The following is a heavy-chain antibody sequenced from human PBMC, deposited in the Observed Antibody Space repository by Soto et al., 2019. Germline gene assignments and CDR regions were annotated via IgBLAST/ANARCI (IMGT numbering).Heavy chain of an antibody. D-gene: IGHD6-6*01. Sequence: SETLSLTCTVSGGSISSGGYYWSWIRQHPGKGLEWIGYIYYSGSTYYNPSLKSRVTISVDTSKNQLSRKLSSVTAADTAVYYCASQYSRSSRGRFDAWGEGTQVTVSS. CDR1: GGSISSGGYY. CDR2: IYYSGST. V-gene: IGHV4-31*03. J-gene: IGHJ5*02. CDR3: ASQYSRSSRGRFDA.